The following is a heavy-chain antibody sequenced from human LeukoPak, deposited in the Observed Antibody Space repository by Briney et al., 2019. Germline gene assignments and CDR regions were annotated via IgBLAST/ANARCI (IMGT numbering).Heavy chain of an antibody. J-gene: IGHJ4*02. V-gene: IGHV1-46*01. Sequence: ASVKVSCKASGYTFTGYYIHWVRQAPGQGLEWMGIINPSGDGTSYAQKFQGTVTMTRDTSTSTVYMEVTSLRSEDTAVYYCARGPGLDYWGQGTLVTVSS. CDR2: INPSGDGT. CDR1: GYTFTGYY. CDR3: ARGPGLDY.